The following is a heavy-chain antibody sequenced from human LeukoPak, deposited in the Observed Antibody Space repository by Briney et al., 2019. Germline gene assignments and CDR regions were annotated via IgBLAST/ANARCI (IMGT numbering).Heavy chain of an antibody. J-gene: IGHJ5*02. CDR1: GGSISSYY. CDR3: ARRGVQLQRISWFAP. D-gene: IGHD1-1*01. V-gene: IGHV4-4*07. CDR2: IYTSGST. Sequence: SETLSLTCTVSGGSISSYYWSWIRQPAGKGLEWIGRIYTSGSTNYNPSLKSRVTMSVDTSKNQFSLKLSSGTAADTAVYYCARRGVQLQRISWFAPWGQGTLVTVSS.